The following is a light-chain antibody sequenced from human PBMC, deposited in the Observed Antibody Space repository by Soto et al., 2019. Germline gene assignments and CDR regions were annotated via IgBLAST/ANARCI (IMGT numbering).Light chain of an antibody. CDR1: SNDVGSYTL. Sequence: QSALTQPASVSGSPGQSITISCTGTSNDVGSYTLVSWYQQHPGKAPKLMIDEGSKRPSGVSNRFSGSKSGNTASLTISGLQAYDEADYYCCSYAGRSTLVFGGGTKLTDL. V-gene: IGLV2-23*01. J-gene: IGLJ3*02. CDR3: CSYAGRSTLV. CDR2: EGS.